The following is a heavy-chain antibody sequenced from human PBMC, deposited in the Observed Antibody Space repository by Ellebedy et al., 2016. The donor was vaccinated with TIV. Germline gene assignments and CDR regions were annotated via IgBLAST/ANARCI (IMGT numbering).Heavy chain of an antibody. D-gene: IGHD4-17*01. Sequence: SETLSLTXTVSGYSISSGSYYWSWIRQPAGKGLEWIGRIYTSGSTNYNPSLKSRVTMSVDTSKNQFSLKLSSVTAADTAVYYCASPNSDGDYDYWGQGTLVTVSS. J-gene: IGHJ4*02. CDR2: IYTSGST. CDR3: ASPNSDGDYDY. CDR1: GYSISSGSYY. V-gene: IGHV4-61*02.